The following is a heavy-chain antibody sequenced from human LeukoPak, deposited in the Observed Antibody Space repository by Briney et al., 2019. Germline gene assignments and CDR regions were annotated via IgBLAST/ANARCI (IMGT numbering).Heavy chain of an antibody. Sequence: GGSLRLSCAASEFTFSSYWMSWVRQAPGKGLEWVANIKQDGSEKYYVDSVKGRFTISRDNAKNSLYLQMNSLRAEDTAVYYCARAEVLPDYFDNSGAFDYWGQGTLVTVSS. D-gene: IGHD3-22*01. V-gene: IGHV3-7*03. CDR3: ARAEVLPDYFDNSGAFDY. CDR1: EFTFSSYW. CDR2: IKQDGSEK. J-gene: IGHJ4*02.